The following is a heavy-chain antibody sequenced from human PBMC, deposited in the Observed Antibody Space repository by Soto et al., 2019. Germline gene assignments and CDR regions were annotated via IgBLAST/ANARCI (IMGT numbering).Heavy chain of an antibody. V-gene: IGHV3-15*01. Sequence: GGSLRLSCAASGFTFSNAWMSWVRQAPGKGLEWVGRIKSKTDGGTTDYAAPVKGRFTISRDDSKNTLYLQMNSLKTEDTAVYYCTTGGSTGQLEAFDIWGQGTMVTVSS. CDR2: IKSKTDGGTT. CDR3: TTGGSTGQLEAFDI. J-gene: IGHJ3*02. D-gene: IGHD6-13*01. CDR1: GFTFSNAW.